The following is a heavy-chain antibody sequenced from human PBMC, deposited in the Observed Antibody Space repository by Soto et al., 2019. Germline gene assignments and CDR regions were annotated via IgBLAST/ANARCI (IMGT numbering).Heavy chain of an antibody. J-gene: IGHJ3*02. CDR3: AKVWDYYGSGSYCAFDI. V-gene: IGHV3-23*01. CDR2: ISGSGGST. CDR1: GFTFSSYA. Sequence: EVQLLESGGGLVQPGGSLRLSCAASGFTFSSYAMSWVRQAPGKGLEWVSAISGSGGSTYYADSVKGRFTISRDNSKNTLYLQMNSLRAEDTDVYYCAKVWDYYGSGSYCAFDIWGQGTMVTVSS. D-gene: IGHD3-10*01.